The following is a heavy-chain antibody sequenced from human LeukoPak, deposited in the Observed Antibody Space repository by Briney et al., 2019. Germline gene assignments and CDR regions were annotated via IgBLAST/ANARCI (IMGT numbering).Heavy chain of an antibody. D-gene: IGHD3-10*01. J-gene: IGHJ3*02. CDR2: IYPGDSDI. Sequence: GESLKISCKGSGYRFSNAWIGWLRQMPGKALEWMGIIYPGDSDIIYSPSFQGQVSISADKSISTAYLQWSSLKASDTAMYYCGRHYYYGSGYAFDIWGQGTMVTVSS. V-gene: IGHV5-51*01. CDR1: GYRFSNAW. CDR3: GRHYYYGSGYAFDI.